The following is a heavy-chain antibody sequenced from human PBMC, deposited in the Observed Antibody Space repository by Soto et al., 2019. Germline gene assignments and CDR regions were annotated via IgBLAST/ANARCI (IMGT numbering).Heavy chain of an antibody. CDR3: ARIDRSGWTPNFFDS. V-gene: IGHV4-38-2*01. CDR2: VYHSGSN. J-gene: IGHJ4*02. Sequence: KPSETLSLTCAVSGYSISSGYYGGWIRQPPGKGLEGIVTVYHSGSNFYNTSLKSPFTISVDTSKNQFSLRLTSVTAADTALYYCARIDRSGWTPNFFDSWGQGTLVTVSS. D-gene: IGHD6-19*01. CDR1: GYSISSGYY.